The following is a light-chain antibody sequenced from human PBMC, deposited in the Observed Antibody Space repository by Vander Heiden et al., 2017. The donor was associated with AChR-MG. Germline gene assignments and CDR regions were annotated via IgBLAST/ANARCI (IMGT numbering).Light chain of an antibody. CDR2: DVS. V-gene: IGLV2-14*01. J-gene: IGLJ1*01. CDR1: SSDVGGYNY. Sequence: QPALTQPASVSGSPGQSITTSCPGTSSDVGGYNYVSWYQQHPGKSPKVMIYDVSKRPSGVSNRFSGSKSGNTASLTISGLQAEDEADYYCSSYTSSSAYVFGTGTKVTVL. CDR3: SSYTSSSAYV.